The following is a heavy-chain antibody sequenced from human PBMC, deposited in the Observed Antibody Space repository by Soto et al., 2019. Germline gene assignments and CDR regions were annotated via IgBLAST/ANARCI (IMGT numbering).Heavy chain of an antibody. Sequence: QLQLQESGPGLVKPSETLSLTCTVSGGSISRDSYYWGWIRQPPGKGLEWIGSIYYSGSTYYSSSFKSRVTISVDTSKNEFSLRLSAATAADTAVYYCVRHFSSGWVYHYGLDVWGQGTTVTVSS. J-gene: IGHJ6*02. CDR2: IYYSGST. CDR3: VRHFSSGWVYHYGLDV. V-gene: IGHV4-39*01. CDR1: GGSISRDSYY. D-gene: IGHD6-19*01.